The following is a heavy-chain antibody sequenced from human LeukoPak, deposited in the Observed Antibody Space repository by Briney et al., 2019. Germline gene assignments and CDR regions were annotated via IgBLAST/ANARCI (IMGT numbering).Heavy chain of an antibody. Sequence: PSETLSLTCTVSGGSISSSSYYWGWIRQPPGKGLEWIGSIYYSGSTYYNPSLKSRVTISVDTSKNQFSLKLSSVTAADTAVYYCARQSGFYSNSSYYYYGMAVWGKGTTVTVSS. V-gene: IGHV4-39*01. CDR2: IYYSGST. CDR1: GGSISSSSYY. CDR3: ARQSGFYSNSSYYYYGMAV. D-gene: IGHD4-11*01. J-gene: IGHJ6*04.